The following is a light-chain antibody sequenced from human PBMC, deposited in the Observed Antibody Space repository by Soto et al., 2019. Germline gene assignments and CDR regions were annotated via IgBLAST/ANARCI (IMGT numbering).Light chain of an antibody. CDR3: QQYNTYWT. J-gene: IGKJ1*01. CDR1: QSINSW. V-gene: IGKV1-5*01. Sequence: DIQMTQSPSTLSASVGDRVTITCRASQSINSWLAWYQQKAGKAPKLLIHDASSLESGVPSRFSGSGSGTEFTLTISSLQPDDFATYYCQQYNTYWTFDQGTKVEI. CDR2: DAS.